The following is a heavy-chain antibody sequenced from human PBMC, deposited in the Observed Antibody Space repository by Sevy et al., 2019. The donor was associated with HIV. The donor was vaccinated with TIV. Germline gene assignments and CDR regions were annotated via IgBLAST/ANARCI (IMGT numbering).Heavy chain of an antibody. J-gene: IGHJ4*02. CDR3: ARXGCTXPXDX. Sequence: GGSLRLSCAASXXXFSXYSMSWIRXTXGKXLEXXXXXSXXXXKINYADSVKGRFTISRDDSRNTFYLQXNSLRAEDTAXYXCARXGCTXPXDXWGQGTVVTVSS. D-gene: IGHD2-8*01. CDR1: XXXFSXYS. V-gene: IGHV3-21*04. CDR2: XSXXXXKI.